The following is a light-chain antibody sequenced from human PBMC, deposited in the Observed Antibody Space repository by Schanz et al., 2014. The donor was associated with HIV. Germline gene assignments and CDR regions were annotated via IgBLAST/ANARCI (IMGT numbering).Light chain of an antibody. V-gene: IGLV1-40*01. CDR3: SSYTTTNTWL. Sequence: QSVLTQPPSVSGAPGQRVTISCTGSSSNIGARYDVHWYQQLPGTAPKLVIYGNKNRPSGVPDRFSGSRSDTSASLTITGLQAEDEADYYCSSYTTTNTWLFGGGTKLTVL. CDR1: SSNIGARYD. J-gene: IGLJ3*02. CDR2: GNK.